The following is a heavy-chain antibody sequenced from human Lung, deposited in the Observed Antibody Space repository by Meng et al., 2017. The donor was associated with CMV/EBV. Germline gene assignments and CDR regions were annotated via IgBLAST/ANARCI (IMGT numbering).Heavy chain of an antibody. CDR3: ARGLRAAANYYYYGMDV. Sequence: SCAASGFTFDDYGMSWVRQAPGKGLEWVSGINWNSGSTGFADSVKGRFTISRDNAKNSLYLQMNSLRAEDTALYYCARGLRAAANYYYYGMDVWXQGPTVTVSS. V-gene: IGHV3-20*04. J-gene: IGHJ6*02. CDR1: GFTFDDYG. D-gene: IGHD6-13*01. CDR2: INWNSGST.